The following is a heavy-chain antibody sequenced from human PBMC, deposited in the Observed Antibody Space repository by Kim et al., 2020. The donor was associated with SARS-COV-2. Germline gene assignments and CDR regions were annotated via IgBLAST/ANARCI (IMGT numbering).Heavy chain of an antibody. Sequence: GSVKGRFTITRENAKNSLYLQMNSRTAGDTAVYYCARGAMVRGVITYFDYWGQGTLVTVSS. D-gene: IGHD3-10*01. V-gene: IGHV3-13*01. J-gene: IGHJ4*02. CDR3: ARGAMVRGVITYFDY.